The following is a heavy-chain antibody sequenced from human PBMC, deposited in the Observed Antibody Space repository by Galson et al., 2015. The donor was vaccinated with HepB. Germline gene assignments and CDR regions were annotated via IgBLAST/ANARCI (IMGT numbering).Heavy chain of an antibody. CDR1: GGSFSGYY. D-gene: IGHD4-17*01. J-gene: IGHJ5*02. CDR3: ARSTVNMNWFDP. Sequence: LSLTCAVYGGSFSGYYWSWIRQPPGKGLEWIGEINHSGSTNYNPSLKSRVIISVDTSKSQFSLKLSSVTAADTAVYYCARSTVNMNWFDPWGQGTLVTVSS. CDR2: INHSGST. V-gene: IGHV4-34*09.